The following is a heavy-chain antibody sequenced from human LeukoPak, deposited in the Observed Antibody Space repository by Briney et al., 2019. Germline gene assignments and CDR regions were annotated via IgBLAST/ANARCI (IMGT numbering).Heavy chain of an antibody. D-gene: IGHD3-16*01. CDR2: IYYSGST. V-gene: IGHV4-59*12. CDR3: ATGLGDGETDY. Sequence: SETLSLTCTVSGGSISSYYWSWIRQPPGKGLEWIGYIYYSGSTYYNPSLKSRVTISVDTSKNQFSLKLSSVTAADTAVYYCATGLGDGETDYWGQGTLVTVSS. CDR1: GGSISSYY. J-gene: IGHJ4*02.